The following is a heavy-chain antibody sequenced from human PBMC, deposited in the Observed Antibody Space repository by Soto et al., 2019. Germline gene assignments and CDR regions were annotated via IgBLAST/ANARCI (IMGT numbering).Heavy chain of an antibody. Sequence: ASVKVSFKASGYPFTSYAMHWVRQAPGQSLEWMGWMNDGNGNTKYSQKFQGRVTITRDTSASTAYMELSSLRSEDTAVYYCASGGHRFLAWTIEFDYWGQGTMVTVSS. CDR3: ASGGHRFLAWTIEFDY. CDR1: GYPFTSYA. D-gene: IGHD3-3*01. CDR2: MNDGNGNT. J-gene: IGHJ4*02. V-gene: IGHV1-3*01.